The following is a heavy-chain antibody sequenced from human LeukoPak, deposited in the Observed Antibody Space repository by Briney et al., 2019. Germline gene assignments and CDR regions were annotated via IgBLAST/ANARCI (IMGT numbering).Heavy chain of an antibody. V-gene: IGHV4-34*01. D-gene: IGHD3-22*01. Sequence: SETLSLTCAVYGGSFSGYYWSWIRQPPGKGLEWIGEINHSGSTNYNPSLKSRVTISVDTSKNQFSLKLNSVTAADTAVYYCARGPLDYDGTGYNYYYCMDVWGKGTTVTVSS. CDR3: ARGPLDYDGTGYNYYYCMDV. CDR1: GGSFSGYY. J-gene: IGHJ6*03. CDR2: INHSGST.